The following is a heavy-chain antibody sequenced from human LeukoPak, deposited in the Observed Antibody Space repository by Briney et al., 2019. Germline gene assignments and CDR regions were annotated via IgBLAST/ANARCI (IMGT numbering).Heavy chain of an antibody. CDR2: INHSGST. Sequence: SETLSLTCAVYGGSFSGYYWTWIRQPPGKGLEWIGEINHSGSTNYNPSLKSRVTISVDTSKNQFSLKLSSVTAADTAVYYCARGPPYCSGGSCYVNWFDPWGQGTLVTVSS. CDR1: GGSFSGYY. D-gene: IGHD2-15*01. CDR3: ARGPPYCSGGSCYVNWFDP. V-gene: IGHV4-34*01. J-gene: IGHJ5*02.